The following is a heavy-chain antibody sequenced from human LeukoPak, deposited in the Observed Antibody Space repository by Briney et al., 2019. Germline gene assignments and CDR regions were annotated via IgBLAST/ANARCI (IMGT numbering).Heavy chain of an antibody. CDR1: GGSISSYY. Sequence: PSETLSLTCTVSGGSISSYYWSWIRQPPGKGLEWIGYIHYSGSTNYNPSLKSRVTISVDTSKNQFSLKLSSVTAADTAVYYCARDHPGAPFDPWGQGTLVTVSS. CDR2: IHYSGST. V-gene: IGHV4-59*01. J-gene: IGHJ5*02. CDR3: ARDHPGAPFDP. D-gene: IGHD1-26*01.